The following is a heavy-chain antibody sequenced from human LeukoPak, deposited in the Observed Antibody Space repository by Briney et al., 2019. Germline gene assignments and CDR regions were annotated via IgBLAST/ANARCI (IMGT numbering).Heavy chain of an antibody. V-gene: IGHV3-74*01. CDR1: GW. CDR3: ASVFDY. J-gene: IGHJ4*02. CDR2: INHDGSRT. Sequence: PGGSLRLSCTASGWMYWVRQDPGKGLVWVSGINHDGSRTFYADSVKGRFTISRDNAKNTVYLQMNSLRVEDTSVYYCASVFDYWGPGSLVTVSS.